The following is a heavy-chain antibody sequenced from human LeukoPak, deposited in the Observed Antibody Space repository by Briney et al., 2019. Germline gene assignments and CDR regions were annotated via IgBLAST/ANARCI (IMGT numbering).Heavy chain of an antibody. CDR3: ARTPLGYYYYYMDV. CDR1: GGSISSGSYY. V-gene: IGHV4-61*02. J-gene: IGHJ6*03. CDR2: IYTSGST. Sequence: SETLSLTCTVSGGSISSGSYYWSWIRQPAGRGQEWIGRIYTSGSTNYNPSLKSRVTISVDTSKNQFSLKLSSVTAADTAVYYCARTPLGYYYYYMDVWGKGTTVTISS.